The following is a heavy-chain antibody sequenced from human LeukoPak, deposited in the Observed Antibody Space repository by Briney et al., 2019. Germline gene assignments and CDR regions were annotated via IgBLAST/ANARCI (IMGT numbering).Heavy chain of an antibody. J-gene: IGHJ4*02. CDR2: ISAYNGNT. CDR3: ARDIDFRQLVPNGGFDY. Sequence: GASVKVSCKASGYTFTSYGISWVRQAPGQGLEWMGWISAYNGNTNYAQKLQGRVTMTTDTSTSTAYMELRSLRSDDTAVYYCARDIDFRQLVPNGGFDYWGQGTLVTVSS. V-gene: IGHV1-18*01. CDR1: GYTFTSYG. D-gene: IGHD6-13*01.